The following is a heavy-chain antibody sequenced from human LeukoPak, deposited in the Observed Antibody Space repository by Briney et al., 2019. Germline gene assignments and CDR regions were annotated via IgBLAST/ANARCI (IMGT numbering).Heavy chain of an antibody. J-gene: IGHJ4*02. V-gene: IGHV4-34*01. CDR1: GGSFSGYY. Sequence: SETLSLTCAVFGGSFSGYYWSWIRQPPGKGLEWIGEINHSGSVNYNPSLKSRVTISVDTSKKQFSLKLTSVTAADTAVYYCARDCSSSTCYLDQWGQGTLVTVSS. CDR3: ARDCSSSTCYLDQ. CDR2: INHSGSV. D-gene: IGHD2/OR15-2a*01.